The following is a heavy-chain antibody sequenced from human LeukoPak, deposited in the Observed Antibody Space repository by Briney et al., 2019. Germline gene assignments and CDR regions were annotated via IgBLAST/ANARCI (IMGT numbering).Heavy chain of an antibody. CDR1: GGSFSGYY. D-gene: IGHD3-10*01. CDR2: INHSGST. V-gene: IGHV4-34*01. J-gene: IGHJ4*02. CDR3: ARGRGSGSFYY. Sequence: SETLSLTCAVYGGSFSGYYWSWIRRPPGKGLEWIGEINHSGSTNYDPSLKSRVTISVDTSKNQFSLKLSSVTAADTAVYYCARGRGSGSFYYWGQGTLVTVSS.